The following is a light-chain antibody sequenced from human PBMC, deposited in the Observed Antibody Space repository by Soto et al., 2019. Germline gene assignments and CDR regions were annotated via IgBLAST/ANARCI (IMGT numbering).Light chain of an antibody. J-gene: IGKJ1*01. Sequence: DIQMTQSPSSLSGSVGDRVTITCRASQNIRTYLNWYQQKPGKAPQVLIYSASTLQSGVPSRFSGSGSGTEFTLTINNLQPEDSATYYCQQYYDFRTFGQGTKVEI. CDR3: QQYYDFRT. CDR1: QNIRTY. V-gene: IGKV1-39*01. CDR2: SAS.